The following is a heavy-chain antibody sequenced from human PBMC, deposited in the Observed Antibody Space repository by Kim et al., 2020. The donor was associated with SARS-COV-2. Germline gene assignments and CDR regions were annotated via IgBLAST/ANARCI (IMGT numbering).Heavy chain of an antibody. V-gene: IGHV3-30*18. D-gene: IGHD7-27*01. J-gene: IGHJ5*02. CDR1: GFSFNNYG. CDR2: ISFDETNK. Sequence: GGSLRLSCAASGFSFNNYGMHWVRQAPGKGLEWVAVISFDETNKYYAESVKGRFTISRDNSKNTLYLQMDSLRPEDTAVYYCAKGVWGSIGLMSESWGQGTLVTVSS. CDR3: AKGVWGSIGLMSES.